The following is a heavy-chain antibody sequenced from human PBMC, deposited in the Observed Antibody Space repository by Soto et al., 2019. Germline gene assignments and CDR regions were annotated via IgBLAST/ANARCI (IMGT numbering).Heavy chain of an antibody. Sequence: QVQLVQSGAEVKKPGASVKVSCKASGYTFTSYGISWVRQPPGQGLEWMGWISAYNGNTNYAQKLQGRVTMTTDTSTSTANMELRSLRSDDTAVYYCARDLITMVRGVITRAYGMDVWGQGTTVTVSS. J-gene: IGHJ6*02. CDR1: GYTFTSYG. CDR3: ARDLITMVRGVITRAYGMDV. V-gene: IGHV1-18*01. CDR2: ISAYNGNT. D-gene: IGHD3-10*01.